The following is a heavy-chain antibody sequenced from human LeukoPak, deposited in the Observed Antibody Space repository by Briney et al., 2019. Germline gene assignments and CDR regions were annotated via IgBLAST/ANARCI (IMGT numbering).Heavy chain of an antibody. CDR2: IIPIFGTA. CDR3: ARVGSPSPDWGSYNYGMDV. V-gene: IGHV1-69*13. CDR1: GGTFSSYA. J-gene: IGHJ6*02. Sequence: SVKVSCKASGGTFSSYAISWVRQAPGQGLEWMGGIIPIFGTANYAQKFQGRVTITADESTSTAYMDLSSLSSEDTAMYYCARVGSPSPDWGSYNYGMDVWGQGTTVTVSS. D-gene: IGHD2-2*01.